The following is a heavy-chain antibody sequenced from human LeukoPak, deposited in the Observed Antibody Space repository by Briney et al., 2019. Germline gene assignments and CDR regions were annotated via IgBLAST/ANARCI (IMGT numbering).Heavy chain of an antibody. CDR3: ARIRDGYNDAYDL. CDR2: INPSGGST. D-gene: IGHD5-24*01. J-gene: IGHJ3*01. CDR1: GYTFTSNY. Sequence: ASVKVSCKASGYTFTSNYMHWVRQASGQGREWMGIINPSGGSTSYAQKFQGRVTMTRDTSTSSLYMELSSLRSEDTAIYYCARIRDGYNDAYDLWGQGTVVTVPS. V-gene: IGHV1-46*01.